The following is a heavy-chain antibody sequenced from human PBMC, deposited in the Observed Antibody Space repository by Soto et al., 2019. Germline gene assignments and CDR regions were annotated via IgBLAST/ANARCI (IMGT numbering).Heavy chain of an antibody. V-gene: IGHV1-69*13. CDR3: ARDRFHYAILTDVYYYYAMDV. D-gene: IGHD3-9*01. J-gene: IGHJ6*02. CDR2: IIPIFGTA. Sequence: SVKVSCKASGGTFSSYAISWVRQAPGQGLEWMGGIIPIFGTANYAQKFQGRVTITADESTSTAYMELSSLRSEDTAVYYCARDRFHYAILTDVYYYYAMDVWGQGTTVTVSS. CDR1: GGTFSSYA.